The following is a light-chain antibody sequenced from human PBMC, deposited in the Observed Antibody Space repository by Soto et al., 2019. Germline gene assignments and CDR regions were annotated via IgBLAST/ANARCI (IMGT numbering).Light chain of an antibody. J-gene: IGLJ1*01. CDR3: SSYAGRNTFV. V-gene: IGLV2-8*01. CDR1: SSDVGGDNY. CDR2: EVN. Sequence: QSVLTQPPSASGSPGQSVTISCTGTSSDVGGDNYVSWYQQHPGKAPKLMIYEVNKRPSGVPYRFSGPKSGNTASLTVSGLQAEDEADYYCSSYAGRNTFVFGTGTKVTVL.